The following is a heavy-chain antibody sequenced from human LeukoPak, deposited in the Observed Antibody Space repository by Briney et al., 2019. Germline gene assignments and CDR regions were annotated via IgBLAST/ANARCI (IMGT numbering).Heavy chain of an antibody. CDR1: GGSISSYY. V-gene: IGHV4-4*09. D-gene: IGHD3-10*01. Sequence: SETLSLTCTVSGGSISSYYWSWIRQPPGKGLEWIGYIYTSGSTNYNPSLKSRVTISVDTSKNQFSLKLSSVTAADTAVYYCATTAPLQWFGGGDAFDIWGQGTMVTVSS. J-gene: IGHJ3*02. CDR3: ATTAPLQWFGGGDAFDI. CDR2: IYTSGST.